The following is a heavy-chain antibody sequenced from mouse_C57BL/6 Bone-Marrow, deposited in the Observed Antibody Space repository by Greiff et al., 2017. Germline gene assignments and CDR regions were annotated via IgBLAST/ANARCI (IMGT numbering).Heavy chain of an antibody. CDR1: GFTFSDYG. CDR3: AVPFAY. CDR2: ISSGSSTI. V-gene: IGHV5-17*01. Sequence: EVQVVESGGGLVKPGGSLKLSCAASGFTFSDYGMHWVRQAPETGLEWVAYISSGSSTIYYADTVKGRFTISRDNAKNTLFLQMTSLRSEDTAMYYCAVPFAYWGQGTLVTVSA. J-gene: IGHJ3*01.